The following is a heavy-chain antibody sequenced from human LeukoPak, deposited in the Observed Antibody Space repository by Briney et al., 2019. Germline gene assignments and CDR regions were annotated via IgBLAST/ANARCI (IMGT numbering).Heavy chain of an antibody. V-gene: IGHV1-2*02. J-gene: IGHJ4*02. Sequence: GASVKVSCKASGYTFTGYYMHWVRQAPGQGLEWMGWINPNSGGTNYAQKFQGRVTMTRDTSISTAYMELSRLRSDDTAVYYCARYYSGSYSDYFDYWGQGTLVTVSS. CDR1: GYTFTGYY. CDR3: ARYYSGSYSDYFDY. D-gene: IGHD1-26*01. CDR2: INPNSGGT.